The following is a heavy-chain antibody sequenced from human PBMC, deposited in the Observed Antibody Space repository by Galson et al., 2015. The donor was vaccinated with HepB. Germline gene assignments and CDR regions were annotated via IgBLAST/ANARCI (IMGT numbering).Heavy chain of an antibody. CDR1: GYTLTELS. V-gene: IGHV1-24*01. CDR2: FVPEDGET. Sequence: SVKVSCKVSGYTLTELSMHWVRQAPGKGLEWVGCFVPEDGETNYAQKVQGRFTMTEDTSTDTAYMELSSLRAEDTAVYYCATGPKGLVLLWFGCWGQGTLVTVSS. D-gene: IGHD3-10*01. J-gene: IGHJ4*02. CDR3: ATGPKGLVLLWFGC.